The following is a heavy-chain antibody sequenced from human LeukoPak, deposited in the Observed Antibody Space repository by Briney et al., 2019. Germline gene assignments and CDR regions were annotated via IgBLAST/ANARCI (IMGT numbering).Heavy chain of an antibody. Sequence: PGGSLRLSCAASGFTFSTYGMHWVRQAPGKGLEWVTFIRYDGCNKYYADSVKGRFTISRDNSKSTLYLQMNSLRAEDTAVYYCAKCLRSLDYYYYMDVWGKGTTVTVSS. J-gene: IGHJ6*03. CDR2: IRYDGCNK. V-gene: IGHV3-30*02. CDR1: GFTFSTYG. CDR3: AKCLRSLDYYYYMDV. D-gene: IGHD3-16*01.